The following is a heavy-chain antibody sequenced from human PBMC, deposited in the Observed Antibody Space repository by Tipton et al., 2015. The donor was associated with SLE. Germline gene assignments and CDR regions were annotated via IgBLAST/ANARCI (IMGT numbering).Heavy chain of an antibody. CDR3: ARGLISGTPDYYYHYNDV. D-gene: IGHD1/OR15-1a*01. CDR2: IFGTA. Sequence: QVQLVQSGPEVKKSGSSVKVSCTASGGTLKNQVISWVRQAPGQGLEWMGGIFGTAKYAQKFQGRVTITRDESTSTVYMELSSLRPDDTAVYFCARGLISGTPDYYYHYNDVWGKGTTVTVSS. CDR1: GGTLKNQV. J-gene: IGHJ6*03. V-gene: IGHV1-69*01.